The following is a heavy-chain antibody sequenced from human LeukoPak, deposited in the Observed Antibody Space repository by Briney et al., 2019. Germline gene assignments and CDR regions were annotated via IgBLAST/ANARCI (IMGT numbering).Heavy chain of an antibody. D-gene: IGHD3-22*01. CDR2: ISGSGGST. V-gene: IGHV3-23*01. CDR3: AKAPIKYYYDSSGYYVY. Sequence: PGGSLRLSCAASGFTFSTYAMSWVRQAPGKGLEWVSAISGSGGSTYYADSVKGRFTISRDNSKNTLYLQMNSLRAEDTAVYYCAKAPIKYYYDSSGYYVYWGQGTLVTVSS. J-gene: IGHJ4*02. CDR1: GFTFSTYA.